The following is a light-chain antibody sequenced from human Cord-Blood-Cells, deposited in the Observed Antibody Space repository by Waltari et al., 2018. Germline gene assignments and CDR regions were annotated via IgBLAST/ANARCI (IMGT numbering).Light chain of an antibody. Sequence: DIQMTQSPSSLSASVGDRVTITCRASQGLSNYLAGYQQKPGKVPTLLLYAASTLQSRVPSRFSGSVSGTDFTLTISSLQPEDVATYYCQKYNSAPYTFGQGTKLEIK. CDR2: AAS. V-gene: IGKV1-27*01. CDR3: QKYNSAPYT. J-gene: IGKJ2*01. CDR1: QGLSNY.